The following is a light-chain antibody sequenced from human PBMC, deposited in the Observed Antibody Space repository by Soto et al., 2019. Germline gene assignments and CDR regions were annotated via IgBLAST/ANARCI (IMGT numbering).Light chain of an antibody. CDR3: QQRYSTTIT. CDR2: AAS. Sequence: DIQMTQSPSPLSASVGDRVTLTCRASQSISSYLNWYQQKPGKAPKLMIYAASSLQSGVPSRFSGSGSGTDFNLTISSLQTEDFATYECQQRYSTTITFGQGTRLEI. V-gene: IGKV1-39*01. J-gene: IGKJ5*01. CDR1: QSISSY.